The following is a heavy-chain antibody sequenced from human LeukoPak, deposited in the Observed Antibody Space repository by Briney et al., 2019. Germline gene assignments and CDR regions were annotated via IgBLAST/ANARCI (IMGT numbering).Heavy chain of an antibody. CDR3: AKGGDYSTSSELDF. CDR1: GFTFGTYA. D-gene: IGHD6-6*01. CDR2: ISGSGGST. J-gene: IGHJ4*02. V-gene: IGHV3-23*01. Sequence: GGSLRLSCAASGFTFGTYAMTWVRQAPGKGLEWVSAISGSGGSTYYADSVKGRFTTSRDNSKNTLFLQMNSLRPDDTAVYYCAKGGDYSTSSELDFWGQGTLVTVSS.